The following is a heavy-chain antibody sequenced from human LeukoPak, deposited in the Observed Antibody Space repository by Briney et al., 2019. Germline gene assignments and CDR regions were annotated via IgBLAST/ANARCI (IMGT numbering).Heavy chain of an antibody. CDR3: AKDKDYYGSGSLDY. CDR1: GGTFSSYA. V-gene: IGHV1-69*01. D-gene: IGHD3-10*01. Sequence: GSSVKVSCKASGGTFSSYAISWVRQAPGQGLEWMGGIIPIFGTANYAQKFQGRVTITADESTSTAYMELSSLRSEDTAVYYCAKDKDYYGSGSLDYWGQGTLVTVSS. CDR2: IIPIFGTA. J-gene: IGHJ4*02.